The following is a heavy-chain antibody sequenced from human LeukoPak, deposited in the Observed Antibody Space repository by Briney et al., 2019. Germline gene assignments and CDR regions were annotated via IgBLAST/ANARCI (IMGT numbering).Heavy chain of an antibody. Sequence: GESLKISCAASGFTFSSYGMHWVRQAPGKGLERVAVIWYDGSNKYYADSVKGRFTISRDNSKNTLYLQMNSLRAEDTAVYYCAKDSGSSGWEDFDYWGQGTLVTVSS. CDR1: GFTFSSYG. V-gene: IGHV3-33*06. J-gene: IGHJ4*02. CDR3: AKDSGSSGWEDFDY. CDR2: IWYDGSNK. D-gene: IGHD6-19*01.